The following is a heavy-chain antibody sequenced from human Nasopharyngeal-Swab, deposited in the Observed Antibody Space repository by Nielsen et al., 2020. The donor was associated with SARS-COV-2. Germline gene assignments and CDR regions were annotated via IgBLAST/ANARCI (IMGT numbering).Heavy chain of an antibody. CDR2: IKQDGSEK. V-gene: IGHV3-7*01. J-gene: IGHJ6*02. D-gene: IGHD3-3*01. CDR3: ARDRNGFIYYYYGMDV. CDR1: GFTFSSYA. Sequence: GESLKISCAASGFTFSSYAMSWVRRAPGKGLEWVANIKQDGSEKYYVDSVKGRFTISRDNAQNSLYLQMNSLRAEDTAVYYCARDRNGFIYYYYGMDVWGQGTTVTVSS.